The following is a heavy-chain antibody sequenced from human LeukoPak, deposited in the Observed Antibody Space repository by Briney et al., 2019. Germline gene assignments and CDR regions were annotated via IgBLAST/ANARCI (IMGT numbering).Heavy chain of an antibody. CDR3: AKVGSDGYCSGGSCNSFDY. D-gene: IGHD2-15*01. V-gene: IGHV3-9*01. Sequence: GGSLRLSCAASGFTFDDYAMHWVRQAPGKGLEWVSGISWNSGSIGYADSVKGRFTISRDNAKNSLYLQMNSLRAEDTALYYCAKVGSDGYCSGGSCNSFDYWGQGTLVTVSS. CDR2: ISWNSGSI. J-gene: IGHJ4*02. CDR1: GFTFDDYA.